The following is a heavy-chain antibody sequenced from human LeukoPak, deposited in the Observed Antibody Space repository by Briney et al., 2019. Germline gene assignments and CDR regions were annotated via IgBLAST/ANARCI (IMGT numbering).Heavy chain of an antibody. CDR2: ISSSGSTI. V-gene: IGHV3-11*04. CDR3: ATYSSLNRREFQY. J-gene: IGHJ1*01. D-gene: IGHD3-22*01. Sequence: GGSLRLSCAASGFTFSDYYMSWIRQAPGKGLEWVSYISSSGSTIYYADSVKGRFTISRDNAKNSLYLQVNSLRAEDTAVYYCATYSSLNRREFQYWGQGTLLTVSS. CDR1: GFTFSDYY.